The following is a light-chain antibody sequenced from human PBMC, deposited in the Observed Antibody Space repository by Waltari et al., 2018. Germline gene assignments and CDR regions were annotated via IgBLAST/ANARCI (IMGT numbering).Light chain of an antibody. CDR3: QQYYSYPVT. Sequence: AIRLTQSPSSIAASTGDRVTITCRASQGVGSYLAWYQQKSGRAPILLLYASSSLEAEVPSRFGGSGSGTDFTLTISCLQSEDFASYFCQQYYSYPVTFGQGTRV. J-gene: IGKJ1*01. CDR1: QGVGSY. CDR2: ASS. V-gene: IGKV1-8*01.